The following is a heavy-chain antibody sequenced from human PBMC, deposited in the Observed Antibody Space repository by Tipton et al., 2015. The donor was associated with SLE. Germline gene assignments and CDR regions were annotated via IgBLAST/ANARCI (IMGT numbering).Heavy chain of an antibody. V-gene: IGHV4-34*01. D-gene: IGHD4-17*01. J-gene: IGHJ6*03. Sequence: TLSLTCAVYGGSFSGYYWSWIRQPPGKGLEWIGEINHSGSTNYNPSLKSRVTISVDTSKNQFSLKLSSVTAADTAVYYCATYGAFVYMDVWGKGTTVTVSS. CDR1: GGSFSGYY. CDR3: ATYGAFVYMDV. CDR2: INHSGST.